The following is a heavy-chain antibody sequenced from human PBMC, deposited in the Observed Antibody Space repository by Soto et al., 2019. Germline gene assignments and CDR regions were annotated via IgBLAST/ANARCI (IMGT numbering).Heavy chain of an antibody. Sequence: QVQLVQSGPELKKPGASVKVSCKASGFTLITYGIDWVRQAPGQGIEWMGWIGANEGNTNFAQKLQGRVTLTTDTSTDTAYMELRSLRSDDTALYYCARHRSSGWHETPYVDYWGQGTLVTVAS. CDR2: IGANEGNT. J-gene: IGHJ4*02. D-gene: IGHD6-19*01. CDR3: ARHRSSGWHETPYVDY. CDR1: GFTLITYG. V-gene: IGHV1-18*01.